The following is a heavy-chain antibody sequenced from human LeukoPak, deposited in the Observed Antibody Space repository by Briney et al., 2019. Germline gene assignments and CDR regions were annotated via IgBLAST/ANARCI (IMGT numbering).Heavy chain of an antibody. CDR1: GGSFSGYY. CDR3: ARGRRDGDYVDSHCYYYGMDV. CDR2: INHSGST. Sequence: SETLSLTCAVYGGSFSGYYWSWIRQPPGKGLEWIGEINHSGSTNYNPSLKSRVTISVDTSKNQFSLKLSSVTAADTAVYYCARGRRDGDYVDSHCYYYGMDVWGQGTTVTVSS. V-gene: IGHV4-34*01. J-gene: IGHJ6*02. D-gene: IGHD4-17*01.